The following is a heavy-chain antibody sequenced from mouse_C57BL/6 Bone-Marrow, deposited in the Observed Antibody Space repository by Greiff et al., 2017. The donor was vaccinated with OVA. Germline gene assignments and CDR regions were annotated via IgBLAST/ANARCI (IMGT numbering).Heavy chain of an antibody. D-gene: IGHD3-1*01. CDR1: GFNITDYY. CDR2: FDPEDGDT. J-gene: IGHJ4*01. CDR3: KGYRCYAMDY. V-gene: IGHV14-1*01. Sequence: VQLQQSGAELVRPGASVKLSCTASGFNITDYYMHWVKRRPEQGLEWIGRFDPEDGDTEYAPKFQGQATMTADTSSNTAYLQLSSLTSEDTAVYYCKGYRCYAMDYWGQGTSVTVSS.